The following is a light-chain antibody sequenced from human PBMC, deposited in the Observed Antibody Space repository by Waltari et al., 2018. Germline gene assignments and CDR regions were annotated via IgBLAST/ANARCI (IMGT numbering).Light chain of an antibody. Sequence: EIVLTQSPGTLSWSPGATATLSCRASQSVPSDYLAWYQQKSGQSPRLVIFAASSRATVFPARFSGSGSGTDFTLTITKLEPEDFALYFCQQYGNLPLTFGGGTRIEI. V-gene: IGKV3-20*01. CDR2: AAS. CDR1: QSVPSDY. CDR3: QQYGNLPLT. J-gene: IGKJ4*01.